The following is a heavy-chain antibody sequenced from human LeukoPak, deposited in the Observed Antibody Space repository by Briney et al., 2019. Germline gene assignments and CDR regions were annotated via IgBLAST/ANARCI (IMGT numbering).Heavy chain of an antibody. CDR3: ARFARERLRYYYYYGMDV. CDR2: IYYSGST. CDR1: GGSISSYY. J-gene: IGHJ6*02. V-gene: IGHV4-59*12. D-gene: IGHD1-1*01. Sequence: PSETLSLTCTVSGGSISSYYWSWIRQPPGKGLEWIGYIYYSGSTNYNPSLKSRVTISVDTSKNQFSLKLSSVTAADTAVYYCARFARERLRYYYYYGMDVWGQGTTVTVSS.